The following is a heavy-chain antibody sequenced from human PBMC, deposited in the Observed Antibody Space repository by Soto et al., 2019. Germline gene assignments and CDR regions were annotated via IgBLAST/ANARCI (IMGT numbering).Heavy chain of an antibody. J-gene: IGHJ3*02. CDR3: ARDRTEGYGDSGVDI. V-gene: IGHV3-30*04. CDR2: ISFNGRNT. CDR1: DFSFNTYA. Sequence: GGSLRLSCAASDFSFNTYAMHWVRQAPGKGLEWVAVISFNGRNTYYADSVKGRFTVSRDNSKNTLYLQMTSLKTDDTAVYFCARDRTEGYGDSGVDIWGQGTMVTVSS. D-gene: IGHD4-17*01.